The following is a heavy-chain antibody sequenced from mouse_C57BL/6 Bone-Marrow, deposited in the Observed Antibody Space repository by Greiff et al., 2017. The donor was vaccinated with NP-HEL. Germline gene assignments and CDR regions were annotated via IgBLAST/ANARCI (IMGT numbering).Heavy chain of an antibody. CDR3: ARSDDQYYFDY. J-gene: IGHJ2*01. V-gene: IGHV1-81*01. CDR1: GYTFTSYG. CDR2: IYPRSGNT. Sequence: QVQLQQSGAELARPGASVKLSCKASGYTFTSYGISWVKQRTGQGLEWIGEIYPRSGNTYYNEKFKGKATLTADKSSSTAYMALRSLTSEDSAVYFCARSDDQYYFDYWGQGTTLTVSS.